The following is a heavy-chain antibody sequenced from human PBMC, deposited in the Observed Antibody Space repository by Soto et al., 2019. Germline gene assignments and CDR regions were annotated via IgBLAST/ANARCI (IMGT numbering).Heavy chain of an antibody. CDR1: GRTLRGKKY. D-gene: IGHD1-26*01. CDR2: LYDVDGS. Sequence: DVQLVESGGGLIQPGESQRLSCAAFGRTLRGKKYVAWVRQAPGKGLEWVSALYDVDGSFYADSVKGRFTTSSDSSKTTVYLQMNGLRPDDTAVYYCATWHEREHAYDVWGQGTTVTVSS. J-gene: IGHJ3*01. CDR3: ATWHEREHAYDV. V-gene: IGHV3-53*01.